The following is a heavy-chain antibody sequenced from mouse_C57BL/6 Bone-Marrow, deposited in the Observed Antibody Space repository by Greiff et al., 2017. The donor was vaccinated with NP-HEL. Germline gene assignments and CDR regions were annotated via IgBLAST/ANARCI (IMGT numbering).Heavy chain of an antibody. CDR2: ISSGGSYP. CDR3: ASPYEYDVAWFAY. D-gene: IGHD2-4*01. CDR1: GFTFSSYG. V-gene: IGHV5-6*01. J-gene: IGHJ3*01. Sequence: EVKLVESGGDLVKPGGSLKLSCAASGFTFSSYGLSWVRPTPDKRLELVAPISSGGSYPFYPDSVKGRFTISRDNAKNTLYLQMSSLKSEDTAMYYCASPYEYDVAWFAYWGQGTLVTVSA.